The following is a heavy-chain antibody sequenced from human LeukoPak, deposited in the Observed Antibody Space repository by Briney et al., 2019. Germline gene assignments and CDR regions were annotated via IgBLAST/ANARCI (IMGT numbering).Heavy chain of an antibody. V-gene: IGHV4-34*01. CDR1: GGSFSDYY. CDR2: INHSGST. D-gene: IGHD2-2*01. Sequence: SETLSLTCAVYGGSFSDYYWSWIRQPPGKGLEWIGEINHSGSTNYNPSLKSRVTISVDTSKNQFSLKLNSVTAADTAVYYCARTTEDCSSTSCYQYWFDPWGQGTLVTVSS. CDR3: ARTTEDCSSTSCYQYWFDP. J-gene: IGHJ5*02.